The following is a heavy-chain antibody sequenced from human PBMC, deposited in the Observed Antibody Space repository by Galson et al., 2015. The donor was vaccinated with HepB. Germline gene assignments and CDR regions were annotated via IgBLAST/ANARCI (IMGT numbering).Heavy chain of an antibody. Sequence: SLRLPCAASGFTVISTYMSWVRQTPGEGLVWVSVIYSGGTTFYADPVEGRFTISRDNSKNTLYLQMNSLREEDTAVYYCAREMGDWGQGTLVTVSS. D-gene: IGHD3-16*01. CDR3: AREMGD. CDR2: IYSGGTT. J-gene: IGHJ4*02. CDR1: GFTVISTY. V-gene: IGHV3-66*01.